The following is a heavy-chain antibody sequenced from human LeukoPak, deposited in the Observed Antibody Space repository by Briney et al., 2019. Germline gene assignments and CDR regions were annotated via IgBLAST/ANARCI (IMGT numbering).Heavy chain of an antibody. CDR3: ASGTKTYYYDSSGFDY. CDR2: ISSSGSTI. Sequence: PGGSLRLSCAASGFTFSDYYMSWLRQAPGKGLEWVSYISSSGSTIYYADSVKGRFTISRDNAKNSLYLQMNSLRAEDTAVYYCASGTKTYYYDSSGFDYWGQGTLVTVSS. D-gene: IGHD3-22*01. CDR1: GFTFSDYY. V-gene: IGHV3-11*04. J-gene: IGHJ4*02.